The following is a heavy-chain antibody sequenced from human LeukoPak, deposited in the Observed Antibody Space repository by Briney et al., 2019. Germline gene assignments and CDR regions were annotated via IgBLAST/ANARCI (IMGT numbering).Heavy chain of an antibody. CDR2: INHSGST. D-gene: IGHD6-13*01. Sequence: PSETLSLTCAVYGGSFSGYYWSWIRQPPGKGLEWIGEINHSGSTNYNPSLKSRVTISADTSKNQFSLKLSSVTAADTAVYYCASPIAAAGTSNGAFDIWGQGTMVTVSS. J-gene: IGHJ3*02. V-gene: IGHV4-34*01. CDR1: GGSFSGYY. CDR3: ASPIAAAGTSNGAFDI.